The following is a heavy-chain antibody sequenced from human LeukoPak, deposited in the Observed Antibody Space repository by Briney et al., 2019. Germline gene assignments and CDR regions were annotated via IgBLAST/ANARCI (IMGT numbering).Heavy chain of an antibody. V-gene: IGHV1-46*01. D-gene: IGHD6-13*01. J-gene: IGHJ6*02. CDR3: ARDRVVGQQLIHYYYYYGMDV. CDR1: GYTFTSYY. Sequence: GASVKVSCKASGYTFTSYYMHWVRQAPGQGLEWMGIINPSGGSTSYAQKFQGRVTMTRDTSTSTVYMELSSLRSEDTAVYYCARDRVVGQQLIHYYYYYGMDVWGQGTTVTVSS. CDR2: INPSGGST.